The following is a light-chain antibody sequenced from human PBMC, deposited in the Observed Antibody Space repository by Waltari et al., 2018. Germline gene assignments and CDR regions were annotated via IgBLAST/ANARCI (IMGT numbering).Light chain of an antibody. CDR1: QDISNY. J-gene: IGKJ1*01. V-gene: IGKV1-17*03. CDR2: AAS. CDR3: LQDNTYPWT. Sequence: DIQMTQSPSAVSASVGDRFTITCRASQDISNYLAWFQQKPGKATTRLIFAASRLQRGVPSRFSGSGSATEFTLTISNLQPEDFGTYYCLQDNTYPWTFGQGTRVDI.